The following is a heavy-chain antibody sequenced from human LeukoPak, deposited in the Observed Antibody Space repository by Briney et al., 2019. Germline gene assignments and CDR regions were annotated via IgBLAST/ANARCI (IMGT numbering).Heavy chain of an antibody. CDR2: IIPIFGTA. V-gene: IGHV1-69*05. D-gene: IGHD3-10*01. CDR1: GGTFSSYA. J-gene: IGHJ6*03. CDR3: ARDMVRGGYYYYYMDV. Sequence: SVKVSCKASGGTFSSYAISWVRQAPGQGLEWMGGIIPIFGTANYAQKFQGRVTITTDESTSTAYMELSSLRSEDTAVYYCARDMVRGGYYYYYMDVWGKGTTVTVSS.